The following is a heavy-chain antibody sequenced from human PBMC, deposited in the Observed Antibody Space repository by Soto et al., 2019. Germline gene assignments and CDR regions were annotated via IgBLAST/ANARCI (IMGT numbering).Heavy chain of an antibody. D-gene: IGHD3-22*01. Sequence: QVQLVESGGGVVQPGRSLRLSCAASGFTFSSYGMHWVRQAPGKGLEWVAVISYDGSNKYYADSVKGRFTISRDNSKNTLYLQMNSLRAEDTAVYYCAKDLIHYYDSCGYYGGFDYWGQGTLVTVSS. V-gene: IGHV3-30*18. CDR3: AKDLIHYYDSCGYYGGFDY. CDR2: ISYDGSNK. J-gene: IGHJ4*02. CDR1: GFTFSSYG.